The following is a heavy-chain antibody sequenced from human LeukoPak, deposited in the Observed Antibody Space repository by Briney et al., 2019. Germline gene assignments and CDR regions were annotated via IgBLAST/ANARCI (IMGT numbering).Heavy chain of an antibody. J-gene: IGHJ4*02. CDR3: ARHRGCGGDCYLFDY. D-gene: IGHD2-21*02. CDR2: IIPILGIA. CDR1: GGTFSSYA. Sequence: SVKVSCKASGGTFSSYAISWVRQAPGQGLEWMGRIIPILGIANYAQKFQGRVTITADKSTSTAYMELSSLRSEDTAVYYCARHRGCGGDCYLFDYWGQGTLVTVSS. V-gene: IGHV1-69*04.